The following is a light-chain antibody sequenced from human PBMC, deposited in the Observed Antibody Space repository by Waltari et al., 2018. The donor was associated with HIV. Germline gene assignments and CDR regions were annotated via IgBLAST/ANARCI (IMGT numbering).Light chain of an antibody. J-gene: IGKJ1*01. CDR2: GAS. Sequence: EIVLTQSPGTLSLSPGERATLSCRTSQTVRSSSVAWYQQRPGQVPRLVIFGASSRATGIPDRFSGRGSGTEFTLTISRLEPEDSATYYCHQYGLSPKTFGQGTNVEIK. CDR1: QTVRSSS. V-gene: IGKV3-20*01. CDR3: HQYGLSPKT.